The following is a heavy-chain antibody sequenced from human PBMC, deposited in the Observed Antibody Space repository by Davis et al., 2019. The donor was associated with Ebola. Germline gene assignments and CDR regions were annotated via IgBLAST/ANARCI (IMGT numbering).Heavy chain of an antibody. CDR2: IYWDDDK. V-gene: IGHV2-5*02. CDR3: AHSTYYYDSSGYLRYYFDY. J-gene: IGHJ4*02. CDR1: GFSVSTSGVG. D-gene: IGHD3-22*01. Sequence: SGPTLVKPTQTLTLTCTLSGFSVSTSGVGVGWIRQPPGKALEWLALIYWDDDKRYNPSLKSRLTITKDTSKNQVVLTMTNMDPVDTATYYCAHSTYYYDSSGYLRYYFDYWGQGTLVTVSS.